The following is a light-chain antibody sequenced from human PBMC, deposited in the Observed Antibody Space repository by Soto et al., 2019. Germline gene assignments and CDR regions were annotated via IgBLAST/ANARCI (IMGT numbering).Light chain of an antibody. CDR3: QQYDNLPLT. CDR2: DAS. V-gene: IGKV1-33*01. J-gene: IGKJ4*01. Sequence: DIQMTQSPSTLSGSVGDRVTITCRASQTISSWLAWYQQKPGKAPKLPIYDASNLETGVPSRFSGSGSGTDFTFTISSLQPEDIATYYCQQYDNLPLTFGGGTKVDIK. CDR1: QTISSW.